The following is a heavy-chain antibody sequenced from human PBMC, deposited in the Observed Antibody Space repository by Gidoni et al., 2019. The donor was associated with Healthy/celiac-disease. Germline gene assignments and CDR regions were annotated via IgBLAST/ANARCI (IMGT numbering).Heavy chain of an antibody. CDR2: IKQDGSEK. J-gene: IGHJ3*02. Sequence: EVQLVESGGGLVQPGGSLRLSCAASGFTFSSYWMSWVRQAPGKGLEWVANIKQDGSEKYYVDSVKGRFTISRDNAKNSLYLQMNSLRAEDTAVYYCARTSRSYYDFWSGYYGDAFDIWGQGTMVTVSS. CDR3: ARTSRSYYDFWSGYYGDAFDI. D-gene: IGHD3-3*01. CDR1: GFTFSSYW. V-gene: IGHV3-7*01.